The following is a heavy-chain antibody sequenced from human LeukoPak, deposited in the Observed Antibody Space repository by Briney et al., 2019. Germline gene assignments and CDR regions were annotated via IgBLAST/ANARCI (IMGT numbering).Heavy chain of an antibody. CDR3: AHSLFGSSGYYLTTPFDY. J-gene: IGHJ4*02. V-gene: IGHV2-5*01. Sequence: SGPTLVKPTQTLTLTCTFSGFSLSTSGVGVGWIRQPPGKALEWLALIYWNDDKRYSPSLKSRLAITKDTYKNQVVLTMTNMDPVDTATYYCAHSLFGSSGYYLTTPFDYWGQGTLVTVSS. D-gene: IGHD3-22*01. CDR2: IYWNDDK. CDR1: GFSLSTSGVG.